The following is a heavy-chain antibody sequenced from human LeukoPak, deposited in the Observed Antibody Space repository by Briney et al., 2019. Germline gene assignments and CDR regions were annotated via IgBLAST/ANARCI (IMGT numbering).Heavy chain of an antibody. Sequence: GGSLRLSCAAPGFSFSSYAMNWVRQAPGKGLEWVSIIFGNGDTTYYADSVKGRFTVSRDNSKDTLYLQMNDLRPDDTAIYYCAKRNTMVRGGPCFDYWGQGLLVTVSS. CDR1: GFSFSSYA. CDR3: AKRNTMVRGGPCFDY. V-gene: IGHV3-23*01. D-gene: IGHD3-10*01. CDR2: IFGNGDTT. J-gene: IGHJ4*02.